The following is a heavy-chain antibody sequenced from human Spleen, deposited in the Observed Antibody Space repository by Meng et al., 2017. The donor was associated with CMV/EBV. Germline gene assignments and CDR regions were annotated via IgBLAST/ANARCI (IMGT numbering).Heavy chain of an antibody. CDR1: GGSISSSSYY. CDR3: ARSYGDYNFDY. V-gene: IGHV4-39*07. D-gene: IGHD4-17*01. CDR2: IYYSGST. Sequence: QLRRQQSGPGLVNPSETLSLTCTVSGGSISSSSYYWGWIRQPPGKGLEWIGSIYYSGSTYYNPSLKSRVTISVDTSKNQFSLKLSSVTAADTAVYYCARSYGDYNFDYWGQGTLVTVSS. J-gene: IGHJ4*02.